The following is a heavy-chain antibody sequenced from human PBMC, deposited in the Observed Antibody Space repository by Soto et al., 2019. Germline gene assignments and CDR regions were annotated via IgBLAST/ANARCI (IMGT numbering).Heavy chain of an antibody. CDR3: ARDRENMIRGVIIGGACEI. CDR1: GYTFTGYY. Sequence: ASVKVSCKASGYTFTGYYIHWVRQAPGQGLEWMGRINPKSGGAHYAQNFQGRVTMTRDTSITTAYMELSGLISDDTAIFYCARDRENMIRGVIIGGACEIWGQGTMATVS. CDR2: INPKSGGA. V-gene: IGHV1-2*06. D-gene: IGHD3-10*01. J-gene: IGHJ3*02.